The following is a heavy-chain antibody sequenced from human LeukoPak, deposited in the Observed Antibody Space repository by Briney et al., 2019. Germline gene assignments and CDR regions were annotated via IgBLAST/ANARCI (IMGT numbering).Heavy chain of an antibody. CDR2: INPNSGDP. CDR3: ARSARHCNNGVCFTDYYIDL. CDR1: GYTFTGYY. Sequence: ASVKVSCKASGYTFTGYYMHFVRQAPGQGLEWMGRINPNSGDPNYPQKFQGRVTMTRDTSISTAYMEMNSLTSDDTAVYYCARSARHCNNGVCFTDYYIDLWGKGTTVTVSS. J-gene: IGHJ6*03. V-gene: IGHV1-2*06. D-gene: IGHD2-8*01.